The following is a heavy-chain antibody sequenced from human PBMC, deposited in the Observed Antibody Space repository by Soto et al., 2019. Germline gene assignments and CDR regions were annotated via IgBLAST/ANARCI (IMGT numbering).Heavy chain of an antibody. D-gene: IGHD3-22*01. CDR1: GFTFSSYS. Sequence: EVQLVESGGGLVKRGGSLRLSCAASGFTFSSYSMNWVRQARGKGMEWVSSMSSSSSYIYYADAVKGRFTISRDNAKNALYLQMNSLRAEDTAVYYCARGPYYYDSSVHDYWGQGTLVTVSS. CDR2: MSSSSSYI. J-gene: IGHJ4*02. CDR3: ARGPYYYDSSVHDY. V-gene: IGHV3-21*01.